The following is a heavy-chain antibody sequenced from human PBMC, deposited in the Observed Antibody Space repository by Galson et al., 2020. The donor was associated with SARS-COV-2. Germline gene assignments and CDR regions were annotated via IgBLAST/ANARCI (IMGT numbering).Heavy chain of an antibody. V-gene: IGHV2-26*01. CDR1: GFSLSNARMG. D-gene: IGHD2-8*02. Sequence: SGPTLVKPTETLTLTCTVSGFSLSNARMGVSWIRQPPGKALEWLAHIFSNDEKSYSTSLKSRLTISKDTSKSQVVLTMTNMDPVDTATYYGARIRTGEAGGYYYDGRDVWGQGTTVTVSS. CDR3: ARIRTGEAGGYYYDGRDV. CDR2: IFSNDEK. J-gene: IGHJ6*02.